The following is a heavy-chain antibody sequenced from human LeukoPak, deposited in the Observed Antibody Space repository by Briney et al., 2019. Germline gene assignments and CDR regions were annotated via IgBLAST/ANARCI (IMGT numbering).Heavy chain of an antibody. J-gene: IGHJ4*02. V-gene: IGHV4-4*07. Sequence: PPGTLSLTCTVSGGSMRSYFWSWIRQPAGKGLEWIGRIYSSGNTNYNPSLKSRVTMSVDTSKNQFFLKLTSVTAADTAFYYCAREGPYSGRLYYFDYWGQGILVTVS. CDR3: AREGPYSGRLYYFDY. CDR1: GGSMRSYF. D-gene: IGHD6-13*01. CDR2: IYSSGNT.